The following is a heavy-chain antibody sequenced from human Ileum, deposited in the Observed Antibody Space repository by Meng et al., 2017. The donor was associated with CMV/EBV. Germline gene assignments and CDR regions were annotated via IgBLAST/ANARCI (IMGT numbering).Heavy chain of an antibody. D-gene: IGHD1-1*01. J-gene: IGHJ4*02. CDR1: GFTFSSYG. V-gene: IGHV3-30*02. CDR3: AKDSRNWSFDY. CDR2: IVHDGSKK. Sequence: GESLKISCAASGFTFSSYGMHWVRQAPGKGLEWVARIVHDGSKKYSADSVKGRFTISRDDSKDTVYLQMNSLRAEDTATYYCAKDSRNWSFDYWGQGALVTVPQ.